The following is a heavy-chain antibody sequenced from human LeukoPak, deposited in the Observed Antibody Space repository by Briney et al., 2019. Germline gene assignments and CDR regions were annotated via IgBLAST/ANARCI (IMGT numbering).Heavy chain of an antibody. CDR2: IYYSGST. D-gene: IGHD2-15*01. J-gene: IGHJ4*02. CDR1: GGSVSSGSYY. CDR3: ATRGCSGGTCYLDY. V-gene: IGHV4-61*01. Sequence: XETLSLTCTVSGGSVSSGSYYWSWIRQPPGKGLEWIGYIYYSGSTNYNPSLKSRVTISVDTSKNQFSLKLSSVTAADTAVYYCATRGCSGGTCYLDYWGQGTLVTVSS.